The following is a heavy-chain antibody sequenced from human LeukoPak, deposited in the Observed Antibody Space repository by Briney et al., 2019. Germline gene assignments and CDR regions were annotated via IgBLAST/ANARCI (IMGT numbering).Heavy chain of an antibody. D-gene: IGHD1-7*01. V-gene: IGHV3-30*02. CDR3: AKRRGLELLYYYYMDV. J-gene: IGHJ6*03. CDR2: IRYDGSNK. CDR1: GFTFSSYG. Sequence: PGGSLRLSCAASGFTFSSYGMHWVRQGPGKGLEWVAFIRYDGSNKYYADSVKGRFTISRDNSKNTLFLQMNSLRAEDTAVYYCAKRRGLELLYYYYMDVWGKGTTVTVSS.